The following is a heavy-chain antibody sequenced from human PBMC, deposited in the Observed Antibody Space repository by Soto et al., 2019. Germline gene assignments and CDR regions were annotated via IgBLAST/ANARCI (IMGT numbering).Heavy chain of an antibody. V-gene: IGHV3-74*01. CDR2: INSDGIST. Sequence: GGALRVSCVASGFSFSTSWMHWVRQAPGKGLVWVSRINSDGISTNYADYADSVKGRFTISRDNAENTLYLQMNSLRAEDTAVYYCARDTKWGSGRFNSWGQGTRVTVSS. D-gene: IGHD3-10*01. J-gene: IGHJ5*01. CDR3: ARDTKWGSGRFNS. CDR1: GFSFSTSW.